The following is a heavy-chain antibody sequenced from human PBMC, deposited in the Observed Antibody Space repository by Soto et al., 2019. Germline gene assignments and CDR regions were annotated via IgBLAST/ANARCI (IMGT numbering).Heavy chain of an antibody. CDR3: ARGGSSSSGYYALDY. J-gene: IGHJ4*02. CDR2: ISSSSSYT. CDR1: GFTFSDYY. V-gene: IGHV3-11*05. Sequence: QVQLVESGGGLVKPGGSLRLSCAASGFTFSDYYMSWIRQAPGKGLEWVSYISSSSSYTKYADSVKGRCTISRDNAKNSLHLQMNSLRAEDTAVYYCARGGSSSSGYYALDYWGQGTLVTVSS. D-gene: IGHD3-22*01.